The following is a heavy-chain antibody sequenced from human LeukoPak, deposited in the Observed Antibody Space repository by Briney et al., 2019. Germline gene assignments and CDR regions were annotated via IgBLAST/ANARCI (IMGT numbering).Heavy chain of an antibody. D-gene: IGHD4-23*01. J-gene: IGHJ3*02. CDR1: GDSVSSNIAA. CDR3: AVTVVTDLAAFDI. V-gene: IGHV6-1*01. CDR2: TYYRSKWYN. Sequence: SQTLSLTCAISGDSVSSNIAAWNWIRQSPSRGLGWLGRTYYRSKWYNDYAVSVKSRITINPDTSKNQFSLQLNSVTPEDTAVYYCAVTVVTDLAAFDIWGQGTMVTVSS.